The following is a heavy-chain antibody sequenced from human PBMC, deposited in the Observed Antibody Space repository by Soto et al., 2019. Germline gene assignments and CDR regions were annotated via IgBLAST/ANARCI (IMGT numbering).Heavy chain of an antibody. D-gene: IGHD6-6*01. CDR2: IFWNDNK. Sequence: SGPTLVNPTQTLTLTCSVSGFSLNTGGVGVGWIRQPPGKALEWLALIFWNDNKDYSPSLNSRLTISKDTSRNQVVLTMTNMDPMDTATYYCARSRVAIRPFYLASWGQGIQVTVSS. V-gene: IGHV2-5*01. CDR3: ARSRVAIRPFYLAS. CDR1: GFSLNTGGVG. J-gene: IGHJ4*02.